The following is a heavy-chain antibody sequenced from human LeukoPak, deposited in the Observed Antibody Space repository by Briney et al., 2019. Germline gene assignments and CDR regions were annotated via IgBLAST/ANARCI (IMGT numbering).Heavy chain of an antibody. CDR1: GFTFSSYW. CDR3: ARVRTNYYDSRDAFDI. D-gene: IGHD3-22*01. J-gene: IGHJ3*02. CDR2: TNSDGSST. V-gene: IGHV3-74*01. Sequence: GGSLRLSCAASGFTFSSYWMHWVRQAPGKGLVWVSRTNSDGSSTSYADSVKGRFTISRDNAKNTLYLQMNSLRAEDTAVYYCARVRTNYYDSRDAFDIWGQGTVVTVSS.